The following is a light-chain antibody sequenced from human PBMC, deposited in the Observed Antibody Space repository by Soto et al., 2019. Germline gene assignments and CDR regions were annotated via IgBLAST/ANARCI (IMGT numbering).Light chain of an antibody. V-gene: IGKV1-9*01. CDR2: AAS. Sequence: DLQLTQSPSFLSASVGDRVTITCRASQGISSYLAWYQQKPGKAPKLLIYAASTLQSGVPSRFSGRGSGTEFTLTISSLQPEDFATYYCQQLNSYPPFFGPGTKVDIK. CDR1: QGISSY. CDR3: QQLNSYPPF. J-gene: IGKJ3*01.